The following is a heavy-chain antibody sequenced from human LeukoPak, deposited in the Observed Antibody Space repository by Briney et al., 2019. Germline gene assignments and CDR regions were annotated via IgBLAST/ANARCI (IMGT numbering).Heavy chain of an antibody. Sequence: ASVKVSCKVSGYTLTELSMHWVRQAPGKGLEWMGGFDPEDGETIYAQKFQGRVTMTEDTSTDTAYMELSSLRSEDTAVYYCARGNYYGSGSIYMDVWGKGTTVTVSS. CDR1: GYTLTELS. J-gene: IGHJ6*03. V-gene: IGHV1-24*01. D-gene: IGHD3-10*01. CDR3: ARGNYYGSGSIYMDV. CDR2: FDPEDGET.